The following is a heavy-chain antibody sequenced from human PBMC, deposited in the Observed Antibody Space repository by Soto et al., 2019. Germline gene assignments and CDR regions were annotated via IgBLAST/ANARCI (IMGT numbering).Heavy chain of an antibody. V-gene: IGHV3-48*01. CDR1: GDSISSSTYF. D-gene: IGHD3-22*01. Sequence: HPSETLSLTCTVSGDSISSSTYFWGWVRQPPGKGLEWIGSSSSTIFYTDSVKGRFTVSRDNAKNSLYLQMNSLRAEDTAVYYCAKPTDYYDSSSPSAYGGQLTLVTV. J-gene: IGHJ4*02. CDR2: IGSSSSTI. CDR3: AKPTDYYDSSSPSAY.